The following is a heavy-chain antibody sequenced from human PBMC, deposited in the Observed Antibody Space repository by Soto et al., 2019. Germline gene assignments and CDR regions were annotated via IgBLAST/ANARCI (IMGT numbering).Heavy chain of an antibody. CDR1: GGSISSHY. J-gene: IGHJ4*02. Sequence: SETLSLTCTVSGGSISSHYWNWIRQPPGKGLEWIGYIYYSGSTNYNPSLKSRVAISGDTSKNQFSLKLSSVTAADTAVYYCARHPSGSYGLIDFWGQGSLVTVSS. D-gene: IGHD1-26*01. CDR3: ARHPSGSYGLIDF. V-gene: IGHV4-59*08. CDR2: IYYSGST.